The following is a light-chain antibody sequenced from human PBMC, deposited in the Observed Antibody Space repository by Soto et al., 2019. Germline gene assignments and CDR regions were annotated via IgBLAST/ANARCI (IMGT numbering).Light chain of an antibody. J-gene: IGKJ5*01. V-gene: IGKV2-28*01. Sequence: DIVMTQSLLSLPVTPGEPASISCRSSQSLLHSNGYNYLDWYLQKPGQSPQLLIYLGSNRAAGVPDRFSGSGSGTDFTLNISRVEAEDVGVYYCMQALQTRITFGQGTRLEIK. CDR1: QSLLHSNGYNY. CDR2: LGS. CDR3: MQALQTRIT.